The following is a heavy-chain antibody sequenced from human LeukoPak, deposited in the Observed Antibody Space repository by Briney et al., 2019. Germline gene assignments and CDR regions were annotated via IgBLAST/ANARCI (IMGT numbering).Heavy chain of an antibody. D-gene: IGHD1-1*01. CDR1: GFTFSTYG. V-gene: IGHV3-33*06. CDR2: MWYDGSDK. J-gene: IGHJ4*02. Sequence: GRSLRLSCAASGFTFSTYGMHWVRQAPGKGLEWVATMWYDGSDKYYADSVKGRFTISRDNSKNTLYLQMNSLRAEDTAVYYCAKAVYNSGSMLLGFDYWGQGTLVTVSS. CDR3: AKAVYNSGSMLLGFDY.